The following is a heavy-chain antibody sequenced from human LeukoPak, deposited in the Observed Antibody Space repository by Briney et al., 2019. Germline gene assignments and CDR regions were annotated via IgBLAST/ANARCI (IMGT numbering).Heavy chain of an antibody. CDR1: GFTVSSNY. V-gene: IGHV3-66*01. D-gene: IGHD3-9*01. Sequence: GGSLRLSCAASGFTVSSNYMSWVRQAPGKGLEWVSVIYSGGSTYYADSVKGRFTISRDNSKNTLYLQMNSLRAEDTAVYYCARDTPDWDSFDYWGQGTLVTVSS. J-gene: IGHJ4*02. CDR2: IYSGGST. CDR3: ARDTPDWDSFDY.